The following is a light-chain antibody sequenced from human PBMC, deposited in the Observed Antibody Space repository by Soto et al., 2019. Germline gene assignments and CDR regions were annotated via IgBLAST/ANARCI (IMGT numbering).Light chain of an antibody. Sequence: EIVLTQSPGTLYLSPGERATLSCRASQIVSSSYLAWYQQRPGQAPRLLIYGASSRAIHTPDRFSGSGSGTDFTLTISRLEPEDFAVYYCQQYGSSPQTFGQGTKVDIK. CDR2: GAS. J-gene: IGKJ1*01. CDR3: QQYGSSPQT. V-gene: IGKV3-20*01. CDR1: QIVSSSY.